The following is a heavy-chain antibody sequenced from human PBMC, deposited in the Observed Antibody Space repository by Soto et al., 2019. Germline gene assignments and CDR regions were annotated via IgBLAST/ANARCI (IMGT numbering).Heavy chain of an antibody. D-gene: IGHD4-17*01. CDR2: VTNTSGNT. CDR1: GFTFRTYA. CDR3: ANGTVHDY. J-gene: IGHJ4*02. Sequence: GGSLRLSCAASGFTFRTYAMSWVRQAPGKGLEWVSTVTNTSGNTYYADSVKGRFTISRDNSKNTLYLQMNSLRDEDTALYYWANGTVHDYWGQGTLETVSS. V-gene: IGHV3-23*01.